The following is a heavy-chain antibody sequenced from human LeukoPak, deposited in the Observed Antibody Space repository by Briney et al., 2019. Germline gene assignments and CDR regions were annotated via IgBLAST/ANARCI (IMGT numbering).Heavy chain of an antibody. V-gene: IGHV4-4*02. CDR1: GGSISSSNW. D-gene: IGHD5-18*01. Sequence: SGTLSLTCAVSGGSISSSNWWSWVRQPPGKGLEWIGEIYHSGSTNYNPSLKSRVTISVDKSKNQFSLKLSSVTAADTAVYYCARPNEYSYGSGMDVWGQGTTVTVSS. CDR2: IYHSGST. J-gene: IGHJ6*02. CDR3: ARPNEYSYGSGMDV.